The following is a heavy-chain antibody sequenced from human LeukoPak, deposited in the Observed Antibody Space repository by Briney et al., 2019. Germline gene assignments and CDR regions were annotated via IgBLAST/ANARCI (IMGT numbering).Heavy chain of an antibody. J-gene: IGHJ3*02. CDR2: ISYIGST. Sequence: SETLSLTCVVSGDSFTGHYWTWIRQSPGKGLEWIGYISYIGSTNYNPSLKSRVTISIDTSKNRFSLKLRSVTAADTAVYYCARDLVTVTKGFDIWGQGTMVSVSS. CDR1: GDSFTGHY. CDR3: ARDLVTVTKGFDI. V-gene: IGHV4-59*11. D-gene: IGHD4-17*01.